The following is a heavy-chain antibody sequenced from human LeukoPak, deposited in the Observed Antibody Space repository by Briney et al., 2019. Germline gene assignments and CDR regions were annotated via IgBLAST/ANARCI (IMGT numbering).Heavy chain of an antibody. CDR2: ISAYNGNT. V-gene: IGHV1-18*01. CDR3: ARSTGYRGSYGVDY. D-gene: IGHD1-26*01. Sequence: GASVKVSCKASGYTFTTYGMSWVRQAPGQGLEWMGWISAYNGNTNYAQKLQGRVAITTHTSTSTAYMDFRSLRSDDTAVYYCARSTGYRGSYGVDYWGQGTLVTVSS. CDR1: GYTFTTYG. J-gene: IGHJ4*02.